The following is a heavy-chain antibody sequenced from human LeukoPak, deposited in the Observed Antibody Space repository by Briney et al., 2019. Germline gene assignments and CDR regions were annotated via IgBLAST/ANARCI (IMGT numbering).Heavy chain of an antibody. V-gene: IGHV3-30*03. CDR2: ISHDGREI. J-gene: IGHJ4*02. Sequence: GRSLRLSCAASGFTFSEYTMHWVRQAPSKGLEWVAVISHDGREIYYADSVKGRFNISRDDSMSTMYLQMNSLRAEDTALYYCARGRSDSGAYCYFGSWGQGTPVTVSS. D-gene: IGHD3-22*01. CDR1: GFTFSEYT. CDR3: ARGRSDSGAYCYFGS.